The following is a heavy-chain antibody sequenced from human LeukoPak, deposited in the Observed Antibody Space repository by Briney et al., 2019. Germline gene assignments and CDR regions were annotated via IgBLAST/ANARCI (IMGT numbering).Heavy chain of an antibody. V-gene: IGHV3-23*01. Sequence: GRSLRLSCAASGFTFTSYAMSWVRQAPGKGLERVSAMTGSGGSTYYADSVKGRFTISRDNSKNTLFLQMNSLRAEDTAVYYCAKSPTLSSGSYRLDYWGQGTLVTVSS. CDR1: GFTFTSYA. J-gene: IGHJ4*02. D-gene: IGHD1-26*01. CDR2: MTGSGGST. CDR3: AKSPTLSSGSYRLDY.